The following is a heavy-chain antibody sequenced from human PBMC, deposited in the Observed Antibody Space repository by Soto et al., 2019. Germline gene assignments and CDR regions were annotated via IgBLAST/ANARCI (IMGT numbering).Heavy chain of an antibody. V-gene: IGHV3-74*01. J-gene: IGHJ5*02. CDR2: IKVDGTNR. D-gene: IGHD3-3*01. Sequence: PGGSLRLSCAASGFSFSSYWMHWVRQAPGKGLVWVSRIKVDGTNRNYADSVKGRFTISRDNAKNTLYLQMNSLRAEDTAVYYCASGDFWSGPGSWGQGTLVTVSS. CDR3: ASGDFWSGPGS. CDR1: GFSFSSYW.